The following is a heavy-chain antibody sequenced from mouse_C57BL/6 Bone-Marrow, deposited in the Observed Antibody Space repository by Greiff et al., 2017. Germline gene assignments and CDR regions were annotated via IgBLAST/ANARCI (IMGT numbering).Heavy chain of an antibody. Sequence: EVQLQQSGAELVKPGASVKLSCTASGFNIKDYYIHWVKQRTEQGLEWLGRIDPEDGETTSAPKFPDKATITAAPSSNTAFLQLSSLTSEDTAVYYCTSSLIYYGTNYWGQGTTLTVSS. CDR3: TSSLIYYGTNY. CDR1: GFNIKDYY. CDR2: IDPEDGET. J-gene: IGHJ2*01. D-gene: IGHD1-1*01. V-gene: IGHV14-2*01.